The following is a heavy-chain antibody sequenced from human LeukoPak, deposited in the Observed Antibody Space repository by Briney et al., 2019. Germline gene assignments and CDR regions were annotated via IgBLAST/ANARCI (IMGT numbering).Heavy chain of an antibody. CDR2: IYYSGST. D-gene: IGHD4-17*01. V-gene: IGHV4-59*01. J-gene: IGHJ6*02. CDR3: AREDPQTTVPEGMDV. Sequence: PSETLSLTCTVSGGSISYYYWSWIRQSPGKGLEWIGYIYYSGSTNYNPSLKSRVTISVDTSKNQFSLQLRSVTAADTAVYYCAREDPQTTVPEGMDVWGQGTTVTVSS. CDR1: GGSISYYY.